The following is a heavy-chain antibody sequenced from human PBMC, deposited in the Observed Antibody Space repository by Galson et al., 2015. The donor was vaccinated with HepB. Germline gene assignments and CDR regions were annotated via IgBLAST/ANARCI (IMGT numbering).Heavy chain of an antibody. D-gene: IGHD5-12*01. CDR3: AREAYSGSDGAFHYYGMDV. Sequence: SLRLSCAASGFTVTGNCMSWVRQAPGKGLEWVSVIYSGGDTYYADSVKGRFSISRDNSKNTLYLQMNSLRVEDTALYYCAREAYSGSDGAFHYYGMDVWGQGTTVTVSS. CDR1: GFTVTGNC. CDR2: IYSGGDT. J-gene: IGHJ6*02. V-gene: IGHV3-66*01.